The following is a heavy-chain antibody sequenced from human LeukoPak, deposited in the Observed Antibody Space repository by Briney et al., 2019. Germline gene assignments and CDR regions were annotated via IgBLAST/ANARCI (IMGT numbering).Heavy chain of an antibody. CDR3: ARDSGYNAFDI. D-gene: IGHD5-12*01. V-gene: IGHV3-64*01. Sequence: PGGSLRLSCAASGFTFSSYAMHWVRQAPGKGLEYVSAISSNGGSTYYANSVKGRFTISRDNSKNTLYLQMNSLRAEDTAVFYCARDSGYNAFDIWGQGTMVTVSS. J-gene: IGHJ3*02. CDR1: GFTFSSYA. CDR2: ISSNGGST.